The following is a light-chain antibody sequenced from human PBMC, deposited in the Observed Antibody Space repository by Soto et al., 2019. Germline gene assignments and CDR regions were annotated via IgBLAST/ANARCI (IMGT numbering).Light chain of an antibody. CDR3: QQYGRLPFT. CDR2: GVS. Sequence: EIVLTQSPGTLSLSPGERGTLSCRASQSVSTGQIAWYQQKYGQAPRLLMYGVSSRAAGIPDRFSGSGSGKDFTLTISSLEPEDFAVYYSQQYGRLPFTFGPGTKVDIK. CDR1: QSVSTGQ. V-gene: IGKV3-20*01. J-gene: IGKJ3*01.